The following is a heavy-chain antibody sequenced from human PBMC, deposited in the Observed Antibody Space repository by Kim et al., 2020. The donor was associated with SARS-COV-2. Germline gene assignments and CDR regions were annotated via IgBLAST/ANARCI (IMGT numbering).Heavy chain of an antibody. CDR2: ISVKGDNE. V-gene: IGHV3-23*01. CDR3: AKPSSRPDSRAVFVDSYYYGMDV. D-gene: IGHD4-4*01. Sequence: GGSLRLSCAASGFTFSSFAMSWVRQAPGKGLDWVSAISVKGDNEFYAASVKGRFTVSRDNSGNTLYLQMNNLRAEDTAVYYCAKPSSRPDSRAVFVDSYYYGMDVWGQGTTVTVSS. CDR1: GFTFSSFA. J-gene: IGHJ6*02.